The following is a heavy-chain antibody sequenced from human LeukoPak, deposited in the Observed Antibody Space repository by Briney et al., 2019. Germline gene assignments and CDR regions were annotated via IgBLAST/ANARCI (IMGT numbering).Heavy chain of an antibody. Sequence: SETLSLTCTVSGGTISSGDYYWSWIRQPPGKGREWIGYIYYSGSSYYNPSLNSRVTISVDTSKNQFSLKLSSVTAADTAVYYCARVGLDYYGMDVWGQGTTVTVSS. D-gene: IGHD3-16*01. V-gene: IGHV4-30-4*01. CDR2: IYYSGSS. J-gene: IGHJ6*02. CDR3: ARVGLDYYGMDV. CDR1: GGTISSGDYY.